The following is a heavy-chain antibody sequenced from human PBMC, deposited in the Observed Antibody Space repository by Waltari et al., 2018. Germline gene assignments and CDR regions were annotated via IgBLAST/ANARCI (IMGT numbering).Heavy chain of an antibody. D-gene: IGHD2-2*01. CDR1: SYA. V-gene: IGHV1-69*05. CDR3: ARGPATGGPYYFDY. Sequence: SYAISWVRQAPGQGLEWMGGIIPIFGTANYAQKFQGRVTITTDESTSTAYMELSSLRSEDTAVYYCARGPATGGPYYFDYWGQGTLVTVSS. J-gene: IGHJ4*02. CDR2: IIPIFGTA.